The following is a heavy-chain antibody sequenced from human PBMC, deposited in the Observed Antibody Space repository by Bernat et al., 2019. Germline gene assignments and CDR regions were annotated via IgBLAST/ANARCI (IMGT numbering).Heavy chain of an antibody. D-gene: IGHD3-10*01. J-gene: IGHJ6*02. V-gene: IGHV3-33*01. CDR2: IWYDVSKK. CDR1: GFTFSRNG. Sequence: QVQLVESGGGVVQPGRSLRVSCAASGFTFSRNGMHWVRQAPGKGLEWVAVIWYDVSKKYYVDSVRGRFTISRENSKNMLYLQMTNLTVEDTAVYYCARDTFTGFGDLNPQYYYHYGLDVWGQGTTVIVSS. CDR3: ARDTFTGFGDLNPQYYYHYGLDV.